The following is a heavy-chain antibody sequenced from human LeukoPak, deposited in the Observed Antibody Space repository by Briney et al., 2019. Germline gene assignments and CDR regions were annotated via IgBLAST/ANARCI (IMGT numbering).Heavy chain of an antibody. CDR1: GGSISSGSYS. CDR3: ARERVWRYCGGDSCGWFDP. CDR2: IYTSGST. D-gene: IGHD2-21*02. V-gene: IGHV4-61*02. J-gene: IGHJ5*02. Sequence: SETLSLTCTGPGGSISSGSYSWSWIRQPAGKGLEWIGRIYTSGSTNYNPSLNSRVTISVDTSKNQFSLKVSCVTAAATAVYYCARERVWRYCGGDSCGWFDPWGQGTLVTVSS.